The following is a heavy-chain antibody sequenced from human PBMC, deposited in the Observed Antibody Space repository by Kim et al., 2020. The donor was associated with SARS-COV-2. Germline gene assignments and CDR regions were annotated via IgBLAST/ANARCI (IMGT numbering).Heavy chain of an antibody. CDR1: GFTFSSYD. V-gene: IGHV3-13*04. Sequence: GGSLRLSCAASGFTFSSYDMHWVRQATGKGLEWVSAIGSAGDTYYPDSMKGRFTISRENAKKSLYLQMNSLRAGDMAVYYCARVNYYGMDVWGQGTTVTVSS. CDR2: IGSAGDT. CDR3: ARVNYYGMDV. J-gene: IGHJ6*02.